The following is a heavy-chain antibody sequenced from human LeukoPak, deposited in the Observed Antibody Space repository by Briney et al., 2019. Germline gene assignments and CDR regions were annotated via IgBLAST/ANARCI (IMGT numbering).Heavy chain of an antibody. CDR3: ARWSSSSSFHHYSYYMDV. Sequence: GGSLRLSCAASGFTFSDYYMSWIRQAPGKGLEWVSYISSSGSTIYYADSVKGRFTISRDNAKNSLYLQMNSLRAEDTAVYHCARWSSSSSFHHYSYYMDVWGKGTTVTVSS. CDR1: GFTFSDYY. D-gene: IGHD6-6*01. CDR2: ISSSGSTI. V-gene: IGHV3-11*04. J-gene: IGHJ6*03.